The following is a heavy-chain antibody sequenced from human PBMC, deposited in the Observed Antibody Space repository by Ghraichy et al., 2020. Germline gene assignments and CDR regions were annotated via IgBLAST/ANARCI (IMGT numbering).Heavy chain of an antibody. CDR2: ISYDGSNK. V-gene: IGHV3-30*18. J-gene: IGHJ6*02. CDR3: AKGDVPGFYYYYGMDV. Sequence: GGSLRLSCAASGFTFSSYGMHWVRQAPGKGLEWVAVISYDGSNKYYADSVKGRFTISRDNSKNTLYLQMNSLRAEDTAVYYCAKGDVPGFYYYYGMDVWGQGTTVTVSS. D-gene: IGHD6-6*01. CDR1: GFTFSSYG.